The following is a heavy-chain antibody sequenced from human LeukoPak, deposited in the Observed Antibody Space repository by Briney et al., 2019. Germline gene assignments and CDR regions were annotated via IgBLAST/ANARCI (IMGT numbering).Heavy chain of an antibody. Sequence: ASVKVSCKTPRGTFSNYAISWVRQAPGQGLEWLGGIIPFYGTIHYAQRFQGRVTLTADESTSIAYMELARLGSEDTAVYYCARGTYDILTGSRYYYGMDVWGQGTTVTVS. CDR1: RGTFSNYA. CDR2: IIPFYGTI. D-gene: IGHD3-9*01. V-gene: IGHV1-69*13. CDR3: ARGTYDILTGSRYYYGMDV. J-gene: IGHJ6*02.